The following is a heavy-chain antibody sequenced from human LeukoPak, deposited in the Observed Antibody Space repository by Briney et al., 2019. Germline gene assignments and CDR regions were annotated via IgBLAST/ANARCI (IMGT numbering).Heavy chain of an antibody. V-gene: IGHV1-2*02. J-gene: IGHJ4*02. CDR3: ARNRVPYYYDSSGYSPFDY. CDR1: GYTFTGYY. CDR2: INPNSGGT. D-gene: IGHD3-22*01. Sequence: WASVKVSCKASGYTFTGYYMHWVRQAPGQGLEWMGWINPNSGGTNYAQKFQGRDTMTRDTSISTAYMELSRLRSDDTAVYYCARNRVPYYYDSSGYSPFDYWGQGTLVTVSS.